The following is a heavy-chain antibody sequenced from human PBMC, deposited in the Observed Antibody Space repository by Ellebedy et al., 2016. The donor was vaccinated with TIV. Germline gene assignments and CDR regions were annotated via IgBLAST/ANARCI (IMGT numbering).Heavy chain of an antibody. CDR3: ARDAYSKADL. CDR1: GFTFSSYA. Sequence: GGSLRLSCAASGFTFSSYAMSWVRQAPGKGLEWVSGISWNSGSIGYADSVKGRFTISRDNAKNSLYLQMNSLRAEDTAVYYCARDAYSKADLWGRGSLVTVSS. D-gene: IGHD4-11*01. CDR2: ISWNSGSI. J-gene: IGHJ2*01. V-gene: IGHV3-9*01.